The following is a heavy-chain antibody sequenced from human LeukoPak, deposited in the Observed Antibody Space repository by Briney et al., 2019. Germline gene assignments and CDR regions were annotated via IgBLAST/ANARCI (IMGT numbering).Heavy chain of an antibody. CDR3: AREGSRWVDFDY. CDR2: IYYSGST. D-gene: IGHD1-26*01. Sequence: PSETLSLTCTVSGGSISSHYWNWIRQPPGKGLEWIGYIYYSGSTNYNPSLKSRVTISLDTSKSQFSLKLSSVTAADTAVYYRAREGSRWVDFDYWGQGTLVTVSS. J-gene: IGHJ4*02. V-gene: IGHV4-59*11. CDR1: GGSISSHY.